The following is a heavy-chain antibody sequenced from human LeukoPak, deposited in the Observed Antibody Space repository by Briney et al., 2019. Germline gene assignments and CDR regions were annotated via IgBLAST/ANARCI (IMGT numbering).Heavy chain of an antibody. Sequence: GGSLRLSCAASGFTFSSNTMSAVRQAPGGGLAGVSAIDGSGGTTFYADSVKGRFSISSDNNKNTLFLQMNSLRAEDTALYYCTKRTPESSSSWCLDYWGQGTLLTVSS. J-gene: IGHJ4*02. V-gene: IGHV3-23*01. CDR3: TKRTPESSSSWCLDY. D-gene: IGHD6-13*01. CDR1: GFTFSSNT. CDR2: IDGSGGTT.